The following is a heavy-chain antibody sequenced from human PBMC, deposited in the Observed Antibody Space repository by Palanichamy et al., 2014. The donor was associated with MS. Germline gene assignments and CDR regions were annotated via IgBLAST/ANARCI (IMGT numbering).Heavy chain of an antibody. V-gene: IGHV4-59*01. J-gene: IGHJ5*02. CDR1: GDSISSYY. Sequence: VQLQESGPGLVKPSETLSLTCTVSGDSISSYYWSWIRQPPGKGLEWIGYIYYSGSTNYNPSLKSRVTISVDTSKNQFSLKLSSVTAADTAVYYCARRSRPDYSSSWYEGWFDPWGQGTLVTVSS. D-gene: IGHD6-13*01. CDR3: ARRSRPDYSSSWYEGWFDP. CDR2: IYYSGST.